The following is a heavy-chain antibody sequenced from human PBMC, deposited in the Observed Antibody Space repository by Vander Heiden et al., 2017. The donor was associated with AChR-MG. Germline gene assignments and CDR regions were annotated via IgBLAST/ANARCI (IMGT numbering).Heavy chain of an antibody. Sequence: QVRLVQSGAEVKKPGASVKVSCKASGYTFTGYYMHWVRQAPGQGLEWMGWINPNSGGTNYAQKFQGWVTMTRDTSISTAYMELSRLRSDDTAVYYCAREGLRGGRQLMFFGYWGQGTLVTVSS. D-gene: IGHD2-15*01. CDR2: INPNSGGT. CDR1: GYTFTGYY. V-gene: IGHV1-2*04. CDR3: AREGLRGGRQLMFFGY. J-gene: IGHJ4*02.